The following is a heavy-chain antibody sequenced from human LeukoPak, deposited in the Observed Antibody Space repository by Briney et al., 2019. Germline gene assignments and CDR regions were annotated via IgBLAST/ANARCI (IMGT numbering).Heavy chain of an antibody. J-gene: IGHJ4*02. Sequence: PGGSLRLSCAASGFTFSSYAMHGVCEAPGKGLERGAVISYVGKNKHYADSVKGRLTISKDNSKNTQYVQMNSLGPGDTAVYYCARVWGGTAIVSGDVMGRWGQGTLVTVSS. CDR2: ISYVGKNK. CDR1: GFTFSSYA. CDR3: ARVWGGTAIVSGDVMGR. V-gene: IGHV3-30*04. D-gene: IGHD5-18*01.